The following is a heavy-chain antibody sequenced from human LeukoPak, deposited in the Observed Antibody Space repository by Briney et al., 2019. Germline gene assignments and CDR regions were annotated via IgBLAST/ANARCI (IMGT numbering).Heavy chain of an antibody. Sequence: ASVKASCKASGYTFTSYDINWVRQATGQGLEWMGWMNPNSGNTGYAQKFQGRVTMTRNTSISTAYMELSSLRSEDTAVYYCAGMVRGVIDNWSDPWGQGTLVTVSS. CDR2: MNPNSGNT. CDR1: GYTFTSYD. D-gene: IGHD3-10*01. J-gene: IGHJ5*02. V-gene: IGHV1-8*01. CDR3: AGMVRGVIDNWSDP.